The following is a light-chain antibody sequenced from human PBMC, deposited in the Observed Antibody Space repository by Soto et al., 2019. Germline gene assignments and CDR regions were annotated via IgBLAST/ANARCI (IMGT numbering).Light chain of an antibody. J-gene: IGLJ3*02. Sequence: QSVLTQPASVSGSPGQSITISCTGTSSDVGRYNLVSWYQQHPGKAPKLMIYEVSKRPSGVSNRFSGSKSGNTASLTISGLQAEDEADYYCCSYAGSSTWVFGGGTKLTVL. CDR1: SSDVGRYNL. CDR3: CSYAGSSTWV. V-gene: IGLV2-23*02. CDR2: EVS.